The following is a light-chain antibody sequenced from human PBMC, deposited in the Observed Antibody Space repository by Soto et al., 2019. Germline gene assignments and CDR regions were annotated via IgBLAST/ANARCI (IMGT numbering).Light chain of an antibody. CDR3: QQCYIYAT. J-gene: IGKJ1*01. Sequence: DIQMTQSPSTLSASVGDRVTITCRASQTISNYLTWYQQRPGKAPKLLIYRSSILQNGVPSRFSGSGSGTEFTLTISSLQPDDFATYYCQQCYIYATFGQGTRVEI. CDR1: QTISNY. CDR2: RSS. V-gene: IGKV1-5*03.